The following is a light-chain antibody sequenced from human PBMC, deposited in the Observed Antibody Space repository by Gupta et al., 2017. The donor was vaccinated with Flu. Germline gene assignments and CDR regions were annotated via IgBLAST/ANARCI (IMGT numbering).Light chain of an antibody. Sequence: GEGAPLSGRARQGVSRDLAWFPQKPGQAPRLLLYITSPRGTGNPARFSGSGSETEFTLPIRRLHSGDCAVYYCQQYNNWPWTFGRGTKVEIK. V-gene: IGKV3-15*01. CDR3: QQYNNWPWT. J-gene: IGKJ1*01. CDR2: ITS. CDR1: QGVSRD.